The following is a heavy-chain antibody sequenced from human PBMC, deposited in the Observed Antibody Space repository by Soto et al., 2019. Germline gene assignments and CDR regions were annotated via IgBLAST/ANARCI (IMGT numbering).Heavy chain of an antibody. Sequence: QVQLVESGGGVVLPGGSLRLSCAASGFTFRTHGMHWVRQAPGKGLEWLAVISFAGSNKYYADSVKGRFTISRDNSNNRVFLQMTSMGADDTTVYYCAIPMEQWGQDHWGQGNLVIVSS. J-gene: IGHJ4*02. CDR1: GFTFRTHG. D-gene: IGHD6-19*01. V-gene: IGHV3-30*03. CDR2: ISFAGSNK. CDR3: AIPMEQWGQDH.